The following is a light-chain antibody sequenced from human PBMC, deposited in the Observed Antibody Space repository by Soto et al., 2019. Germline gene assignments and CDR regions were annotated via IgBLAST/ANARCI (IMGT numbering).Light chain of an antibody. Sequence: EVVMTQSPATLSVSPGERATLSCRASQSVSTNLAWYQQKPGQAPRLLIFGASSRAPGTPVRFSGSGSGRQFTLTISGLQSEDLAVYHCHQYNDGPGGTFGQGTKVGIK. CDR2: GAS. CDR3: HQYNDGPGGT. V-gene: IGKV3-15*01. J-gene: IGKJ1*01. CDR1: QSVSTN.